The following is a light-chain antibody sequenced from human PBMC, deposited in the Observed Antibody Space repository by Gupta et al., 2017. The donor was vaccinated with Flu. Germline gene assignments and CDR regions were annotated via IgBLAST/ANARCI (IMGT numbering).Light chain of an antibody. J-gene: IGKJ1*01. CDR1: QSVGSSY. Sequence: EIVLTPFPGPLSLSPGERATLSCRASQSVGSSYLAWYQQKPGQAPRLLIYGASNRAIGIPDTFSGSGSGTVFTLTIGRLEPEDFAVYYCQQYDRSPWTFGQGTKVEIK. CDR2: GAS. CDR3: QQYDRSPWT. V-gene: IGKV3-20*01.